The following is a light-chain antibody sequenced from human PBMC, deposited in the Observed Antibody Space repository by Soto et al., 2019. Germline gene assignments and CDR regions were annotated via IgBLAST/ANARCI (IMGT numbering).Light chain of an antibody. Sequence: QSALTQPASVSGSPGQSITISCTGTSSDVGGYNYVSWYQQHPGKAPKLMIFDVINRPSGVSNRFSVSKSGNTACLTISRLQAEDEADYSCSSYTTSSTMVFGGGTKLTVL. CDR1: SSDVGGYNY. J-gene: IGLJ2*01. CDR3: SSYTTSSTMV. V-gene: IGLV2-14*01. CDR2: DVI.